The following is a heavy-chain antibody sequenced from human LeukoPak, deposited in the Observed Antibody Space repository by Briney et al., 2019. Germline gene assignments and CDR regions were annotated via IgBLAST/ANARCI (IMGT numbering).Heavy chain of an antibody. CDR2: ISTTSRAI. Sequence: GGSLRLSCAASGFTFSSYTMNWVRQAPGRGLEWVAHISTTSRAIYYADSVRGRFTVSRDNAKNSLFLQMNSLRDEDTAIYYCARDKGGQALIAPLDYWGQGTMVTVSS. V-gene: IGHV3-48*02. CDR1: GFTFSSYT. D-gene: IGHD3-16*01. J-gene: IGHJ4*02. CDR3: ARDKGGQALIAPLDY.